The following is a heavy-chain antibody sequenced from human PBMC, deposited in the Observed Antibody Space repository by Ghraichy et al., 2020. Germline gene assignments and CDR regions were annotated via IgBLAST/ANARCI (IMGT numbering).Heavy chain of an antibody. D-gene: IGHD3-9*01. Sequence: GGSLRLSCAASGFTFSSYWMSWVRQAPGKGLEWVANIKQDGSEKYYVDSVKGRFTISRDNAKNSLYLQMNSLRAEDTAVYYCARDPDYDILTGWSDYWGQGTLVTVSP. V-gene: IGHV3-7*01. J-gene: IGHJ4*02. CDR2: IKQDGSEK. CDR1: GFTFSSYW. CDR3: ARDPDYDILTGWSDY.